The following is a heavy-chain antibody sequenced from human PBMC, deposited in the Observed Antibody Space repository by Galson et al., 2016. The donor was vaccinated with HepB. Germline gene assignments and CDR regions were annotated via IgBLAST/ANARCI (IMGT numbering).Heavy chain of an antibody. Sequence: SLRLSCAASGFTFSSFWMHWVRQTPGKGLVWVSHINRDGTYTEYADSARGRFTISRDNARNTLYLQMNSLRAEDTALYYCVRDLYGRDDFWGQGTLVTVSS. J-gene: IGHJ4*02. CDR3: VRDLYGRDDF. D-gene: IGHD2/OR15-2a*01. V-gene: IGHV3-74*01. CDR1: GFTFSSFW. CDR2: INRDGTYT.